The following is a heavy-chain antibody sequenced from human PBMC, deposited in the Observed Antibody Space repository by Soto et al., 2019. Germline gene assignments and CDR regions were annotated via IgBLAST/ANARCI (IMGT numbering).Heavy chain of an antibody. CDR3: ARDRQRSSLLKKHYYYYGMDV. Sequence: PGGSLRLSCAASGFTFSSYSMNWVRQAPGKGLEWVSSISSSSSYIYYADSVKGRFTISRDNAKNSLYLQMNSLRAEDTAVYYCARDRQRSSLLKKHYYYYGMDVWGQGTTVTVSS. V-gene: IGHV3-21*01. CDR1: GFTFSSYS. CDR2: ISSSSSYI. D-gene: IGHD2-15*01. J-gene: IGHJ6*02.